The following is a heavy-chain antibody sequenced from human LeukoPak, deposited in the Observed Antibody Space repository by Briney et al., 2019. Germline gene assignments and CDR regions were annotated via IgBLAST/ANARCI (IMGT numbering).Heavy chain of an antibody. CDR2: ISAYNGNT. J-gene: IGHJ5*02. D-gene: IGHD6-13*01. Sequence: ASVKVSCKASGYTFTSYGISWVRQAPGQGLEWMGWISAYNGNTNYAQKLQGRVTMTTDTSTSTAYMELRSLRSDDTAVYYCARGAYWYSTLNWSDPWGQGTLVTVSS. CDR1: GYTFTSYG. V-gene: IGHV1-18*01. CDR3: ARGAYWYSTLNWSDP.